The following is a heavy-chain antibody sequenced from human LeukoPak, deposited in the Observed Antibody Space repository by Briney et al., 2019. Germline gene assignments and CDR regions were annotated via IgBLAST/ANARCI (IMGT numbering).Heavy chain of an antibody. V-gene: IGHV3-30*18. CDR3: AKVTYNYDNLGALDL. Sequence: PGGSSRLSCAASGFTFNSYGMHWVRQAPGKGLEWVAVISYDGSDKYYEDTVKGRFAISRDNSKNTLYLQMNSLRADDTAVYFCAKVTYNYDNLGALDLWGQGTRVTLFS. CDR1: GFTFNSYG. CDR2: ISYDGSDK. D-gene: IGHD3-22*01. J-gene: IGHJ3*01.